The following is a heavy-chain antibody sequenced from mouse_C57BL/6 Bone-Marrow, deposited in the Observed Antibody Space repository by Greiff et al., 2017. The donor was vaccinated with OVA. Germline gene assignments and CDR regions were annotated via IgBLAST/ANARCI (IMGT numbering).Heavy chain of an antibody. J-gene: IGHJ3*01. CDR2: INPYNGGT. V-gene: IGHV1-19*01. Sequence: EVQLQQSGPVLVKPGASVKMSCKASGYTFTDYYMNWVKQSHGKSLEWIGVINPYNGGTSYNQKFKGKATLTVDKSSSTAYMELNSLTSEDSAVYYCARSYSAWFAYWGQGTLVTVSA. D-gene: IGHD2-12*01. CDR3: ARSYSAWFAY. CDR1: GYTFTDYY.